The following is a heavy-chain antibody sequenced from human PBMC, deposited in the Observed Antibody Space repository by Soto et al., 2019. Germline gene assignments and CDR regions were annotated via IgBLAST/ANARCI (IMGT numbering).Heavy chain of an antibody. J-gene: IGHJ4*02. D-gene: IGHD3-22*01. CDR3: ARGTNYYDSSVYYGY. CDR2: ISSSTYI. Sequence: PGGSLRLSRAASGFTFSSHVMSWVRQAPGKGLQWVSSISSSTYIYYADSVKGRFTISRDNAKNSLYLQMNSLRAEDTAVYYCARGTNYYDSSVYYGYWGQGTLVTVSS. V-gene: IGHV3-21*01. CDR1: GFTFSSHV.